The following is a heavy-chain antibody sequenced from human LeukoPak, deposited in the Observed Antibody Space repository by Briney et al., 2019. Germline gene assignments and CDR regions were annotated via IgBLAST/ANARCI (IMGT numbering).Heavy chain of an antibody. CDR3: ASRAMATMAFDI. J-gene: IGHJ3*02. D-gene: IGHD5-24*01. CDR2: IIPILGIA. V-gene: IGHV1-69*04. CDR1: GYTFTSYA. Sequence: SVKVSCKASGYTFTSYAISWVRQAPGQGLEWMGRIIPILGIANYAQKFQGRVTITADKSTSTAYMELSSLRSEDTAVYYCASRAMATMAFDIWGQGTMVTVSS.